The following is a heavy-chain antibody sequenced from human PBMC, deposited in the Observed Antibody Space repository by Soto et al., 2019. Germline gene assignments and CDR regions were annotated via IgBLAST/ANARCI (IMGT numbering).Heavy chain of an antibody. CDR3: ARRRGSSGWKTNFDY. CDR1: GFTFSSYW. Sequence: EVQLVESGGGLVQPGGSLRLSCAASGFTFSSYWMHWVRQAPGKGLAWVSRINSDGSSTSYADSVKGRFTISRDNAKNTLYLQMNSLRAEDTAVYYCARRRGSSGWKTNFDYWGQGTLVTVSS. D-gene: IGHD6-19*01. CDR2: INSDGSST. V-gene: IGHV3-74*01. J-gene: IGHJ4*02.